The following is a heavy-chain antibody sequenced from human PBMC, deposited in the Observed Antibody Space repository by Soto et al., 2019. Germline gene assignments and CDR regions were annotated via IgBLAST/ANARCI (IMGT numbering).Heavy chain of an antibody. D-gene: IGHD3-9*01. V-gene: IGHV4-39*01. CDR2: VYYSGST. J-gene: IGHJ4*02. Sequence: QLQLQESGPGLVKPSETLSLTCTVSGCSVSSSSYYWGWVRQPPGKGLEWIGSVYYSGSTYYNPSLESRVTISVDKSKNQFSLKLMSLSAADTAVYYCGRLEGLATISYYFDYWGQGALVTVSS. CDR1: GCSVSSSSYY. CDR3: GRLEGLATISYYFDY.